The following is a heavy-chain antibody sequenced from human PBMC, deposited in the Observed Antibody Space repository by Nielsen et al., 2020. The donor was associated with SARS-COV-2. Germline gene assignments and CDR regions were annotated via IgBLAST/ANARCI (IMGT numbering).Heavy chain of an antibody. CDR3: ARGSSSWYQGTYFDY. V-gene: IGHV3-33*01. J-gene: IGHJ4*02. CDR2: IWYDGSNK. Sequence: GESLRLSCAASGFTFSSYGMHWVRQAPGKGLEWVAVIWYDGSNKYYADSVKGRFTISRDNSKNTLYLQMNSLRAEDTAVYYCARGSSSWYQGTYFDYWGQGTLVTVSS. D-gene: IGHD6-13*01. CDR1: GFTFSSYG.